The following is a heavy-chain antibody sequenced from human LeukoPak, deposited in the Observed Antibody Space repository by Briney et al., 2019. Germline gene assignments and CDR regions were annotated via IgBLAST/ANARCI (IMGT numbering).Heavy chain of an antibody. CDR3: AREDYYDSSGYYTNKEYFQH. CDR1: GYTFTGYY. Sequence: ASVKVSCKASGYTFTGYYMHWVRQAPGQGLEWMGWINPNSGGTNYAQKFQGRVTMTRDTSIRTAYMELSWLRSDDTAVYYCAREDYYDSSGYYTNKEYFQHWGQGTLVTVSS. D-gene: IGHD3-22*01. J-gene: IGHJ1*01. V-gene: IGHV1-2*02. CDR2: INPNSGGT.